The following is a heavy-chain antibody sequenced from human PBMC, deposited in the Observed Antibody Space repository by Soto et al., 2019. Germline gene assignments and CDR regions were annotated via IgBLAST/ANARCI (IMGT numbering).Heavy chain of an antibody. CDR2: INHSGST. D-gene: IGHD2-15*01. J-gene: IGHJ4*02. CDR1: GGSFSGYY. V-gene: IGHV4-34*01. Sequence: QVQLQQWGAGLLKPSETLSLTCAVYGGSFSGYYWSWIRQPPGKGLEWIGEINHSGSTNYNPSVKSRVTISVDTSKNQFTLKLSSVTAADTAVYYCASGANPSGGLDYWGQGTLVTDSS. CDR3: ASGANPSGGLDY.